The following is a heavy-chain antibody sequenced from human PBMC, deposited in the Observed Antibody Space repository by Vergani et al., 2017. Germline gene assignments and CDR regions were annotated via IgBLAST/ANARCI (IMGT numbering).Heavy chain of an antibody. D-gene: IGHD3-10*01. Sequence: QVQLQESGPGLVKPSQTLSLTCTVSGGSITSDNYYWSWIRQPXGKGLEWIGRIYTSGITNYNPSLKSRVTISVDTSKNHFSLKLSSVTAADTALYYCARVNDYGSGYYYHYMDVWGKGTTVSVP. J-gene: IGHJ6*03. CDR1: GGSITSDNYY. CDR3: ARVNDYGSGYYYHYMDV. V-gene: IGHV4-61*02. CDR2: IYTSGIT.